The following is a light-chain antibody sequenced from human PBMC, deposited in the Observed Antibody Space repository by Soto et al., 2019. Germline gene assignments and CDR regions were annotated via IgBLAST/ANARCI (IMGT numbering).Light chain of an antibody. CDR2: GAS. CDR1: ETISSN. V-gene: IGKV3-15*01. Sequence: VMTQSPATLSVSPGETXXXXXXPSETISSNLVWYQHKPGQAPRLLMHGASTRATGIPARFSGSGSGTEFILTISSLXSEDFAVYYCQQYNNWPRTFGQGTKV. J-gene: IGKJ1*01. CDR3: QQYNNWPRT.